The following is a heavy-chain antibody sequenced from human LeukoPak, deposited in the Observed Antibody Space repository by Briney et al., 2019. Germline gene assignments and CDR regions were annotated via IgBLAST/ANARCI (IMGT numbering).Heavy chain of an antibody. CDR1: GGSISSGGYS. Sequence: PSETLSLTCAVSGGSISSGGYSWSWIRQPPGKGLEWIGYIYHSGSTYYNPSLKSRVTISVDRSKNQFSLKLSSVTAADTAVYYCARVSKNRGSTYYGMDVWGQGTTVTVSS. D-gene: IGHD2/OR15-2a*01. J-gene: IGHJ6*02. CDR2: IYHSGST. V-gene: IGHV4-30-2*01. CDR3: ARVSKNRGSTYYGMDV.